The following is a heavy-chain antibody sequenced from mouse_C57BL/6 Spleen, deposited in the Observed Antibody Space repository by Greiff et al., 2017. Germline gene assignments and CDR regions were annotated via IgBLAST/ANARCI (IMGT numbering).Heavy chain of an antibody. V-gene: IGHV1-62-2*01. CDR2: FYPGSGSI. CDR1: GYTFTEYT. D-gene: IGHD2-4*01. J-gene: IGHJ2*01. CDR3: ARHEDALYYYDGVYFDY. Sequence: QVQLQQSGAELVKPGASVKLSCKASGYTFTEYTIHWVKQRSGQGLEWIGWFYPGSGSIKYNEKFKDKATLTADKSSSTVYMALSRLTSEDSAVYFCARHEDALYYYDGVYFDYWGQGTTLTVSS.